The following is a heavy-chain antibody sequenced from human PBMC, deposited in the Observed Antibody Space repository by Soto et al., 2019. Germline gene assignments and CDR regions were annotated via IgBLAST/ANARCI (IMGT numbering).Heavy chain of an antibody. CDR1: GGSISSYY. V-gene: IGHV4-59*08. Sequence: QVQLQESGPGLVKPSETLSLTCTVSGGSISSYYWSWIRQPPGKGLEWIGYIYYSGSTNYNPSLKRRVTISVDTSKNQFSLKLSSVTAADTAVYYCARFPRYCSSTSCLAGAFDIWGQGTMVTVSS. J-gene: IGHJ3*02. D-gene: IGHD2-2*01. CDR3: ARFPRYCSSTSCLAGAFDI. CDR2: IYYSGST.